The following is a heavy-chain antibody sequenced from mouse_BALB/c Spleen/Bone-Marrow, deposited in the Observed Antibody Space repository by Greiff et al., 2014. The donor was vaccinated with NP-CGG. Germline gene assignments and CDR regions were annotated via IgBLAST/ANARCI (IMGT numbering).Heavy chain of an antibody. CDR3: TRDRGVQGYAMDY. CDR2: ISDGGSYI. V-gene: IGHV5-4*02. CDR1: GFTFSDFY. Sequence: EVKLMESGGGLVKPGGSLKLSCAASGFTFSDFYMYWVRQTPEKRLKWVATISDGGSYIYYPDSVRGRFTISRDDAKNNLYLQMSSLKPEDTAMYYCTRDRGVQGYAMDYWGQGTSVTVSS. D-gene: IGHD2-14*01. J-gene: IGHJ4*01.